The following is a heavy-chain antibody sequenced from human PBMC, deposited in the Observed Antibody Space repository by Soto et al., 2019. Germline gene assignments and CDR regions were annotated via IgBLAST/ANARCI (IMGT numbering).Heavy chain of an antibody. J-gene: IGHJ5*02. CDR2: ISWNSGSI. CDR3: AKDIRGSHYGDSWFDP. V-gene: IGHV3-9*01. Sequence: EVQLVESGGGLVQPGRSLRLSCAASGFTFDDYAMHWVRQAPGKGLEWVSGISWNSGSIGYADSVKGRFTISRDNAKNSLYLQMNSLRAEDTALYYCAKDIRGSHYGDSWFDPWGQGTLVTVSS. CDR1: GFTFDDYA. D-gene: IGHD4-17*01.